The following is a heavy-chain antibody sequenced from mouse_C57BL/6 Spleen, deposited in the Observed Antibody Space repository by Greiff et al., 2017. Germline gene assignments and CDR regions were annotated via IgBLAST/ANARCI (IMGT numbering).Heavy chain of an antibody. CDR2: IYPRDGST. Sequence: QVQLQQSDAELVKPGASVKISCKASGYTFTDHSIHWMKQRPEQGLEWIGYIYPRDGSTKYNEKFKGKDTLTADKSSSTAYMPLNSLTSEDSAVXFCARSRRFSNSYAMDYWGQGTSVTVSS. D-gene: IGHD2-5*01. CDR1: GYTFTDHS. V-gene: IGHV1-78*01. J-gene: IGHJ4*01. CDR3: ARSRRFSNSYAMDY.